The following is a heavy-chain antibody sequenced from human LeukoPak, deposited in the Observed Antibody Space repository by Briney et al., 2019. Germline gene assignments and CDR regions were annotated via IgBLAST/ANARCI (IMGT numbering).Heavy chain of an antibody. CDR2: IYYSGST. D-gene: IGHD6-13*01. Sequence: SETLSLTCTVSGGSISSSSYYWGWIRQPPGKGLEWIGSIYYSGSTYYNPSLKSRVTISVDTSKNQFSLKLSSVTAADTAVYYCARQTENLYSSSWSYYYYYGMDVWGQGTTVTVSS. V-gene: IGHV4-39*01. CDR3: ARQTENLYSSSWSYYYYYGMDV. CDR1: GGSISSSSYY. J-gene: IGHJ6*02.